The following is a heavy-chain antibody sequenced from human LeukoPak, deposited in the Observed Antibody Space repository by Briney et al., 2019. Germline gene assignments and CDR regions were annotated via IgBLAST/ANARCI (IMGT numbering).Heavy chain of an antibody. V-gene: IGHV1-2*04. Sequence: ASVKVSCKASGYTFTGYYMHWVRQAPGQGLEWMGWINPNSGGTNYAQKFQGWVTMTRDTSISTAYMELSRLRSDDTAVYYCARALAVFGVVITPHYFDYWGQGTLVTVSS. CDR2: INPNSGGT. CDR3: ARALAVFGVVITPHYFDY. D-gene: IGHD3-3*01. J-gene: IGHJ4*02. CDR1: GYTFTGYY.